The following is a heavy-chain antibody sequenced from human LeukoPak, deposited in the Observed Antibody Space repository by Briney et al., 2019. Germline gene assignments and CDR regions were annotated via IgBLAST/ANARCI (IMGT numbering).Heavy chain of an antibody. CDR1: GGSISGYY. CDR2: IHYSGTT. J-gene: IGHJ4*02. Sequence: SETLSLTCTVSGGSISGYYWSWIRQPPGRGLEWIGYIHYSGTTVSSPSLRSRVTISVDTSKNQFSLKLSSVTAADTAVYYCARGLGYDYVWGSHRYTSWGQGTLVTVSS. V-gene: IGHV4-59*12. CDR3: ARGLGYDYVWGSHRYTS. D-gene: IGHD3-16*02.